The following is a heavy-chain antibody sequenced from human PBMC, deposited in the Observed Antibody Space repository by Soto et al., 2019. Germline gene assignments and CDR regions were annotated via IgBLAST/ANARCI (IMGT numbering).Heavy chain of an antibody. CDR3: ARHRTPQIFTQTSYYFDY. D-gene: IGHD6-6*01. V-gene: IGHV1-69*13. J-gene: IGHJ4*02. Sequence: GASVKVSCKASGGTFSSYAISWVRQAPGQGLEWMGGIITIFGTANYAQKFQGRVTITADESTSTAYMELSSLRSEDTAVYYCARHRTPQIFTQTSYYFDYWGQGTLVTVS. CDR2: IITIFGTA. CDR1: GGTFSSYA.